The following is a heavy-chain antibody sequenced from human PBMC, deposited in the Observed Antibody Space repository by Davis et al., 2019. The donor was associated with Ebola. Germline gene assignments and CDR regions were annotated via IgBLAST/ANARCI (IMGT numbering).Heavy chain of an antibody. Sequence: AASVKVSCKASGYTFTSYYMHWVRQAPGQGLEWMGIINPSGGSTSYAQKFQGRVTMARDTSTSTVYMELSSLRSEDTAVYYCARANWNDWALGYWGQGTLVTVSS. CDR1: GYTFTSYY. D-gene: IGHD1-1*01. V-gene: IGHV1-46*01. J-gene: IGHJ4*02. CDR2: INPSGGST. CDR3: ARANWNDWALGY.